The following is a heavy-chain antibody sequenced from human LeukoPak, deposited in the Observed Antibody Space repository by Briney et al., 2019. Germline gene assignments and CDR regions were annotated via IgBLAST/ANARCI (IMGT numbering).Heavy chain of an antibody. CDR2: IKQGGSTK. CDR1: GFTFSSYA. V-gene: IGHV3-7*01. CDR3: ARGRVEWLLSGDYYMDV. J-gene: IGHJ6*03. D-gene: IGHD3-3*01. Sequence: GGSLTLSCAASGFTFSSYAMSWIRQAPGKGLEWVANIKQGGSTKYYVNSVKGRFTSSGDNSKNSLNLQMNSLRAEDTAVYYCARGRVEWLLSGDYYMDVWGKGTTVSVSS.